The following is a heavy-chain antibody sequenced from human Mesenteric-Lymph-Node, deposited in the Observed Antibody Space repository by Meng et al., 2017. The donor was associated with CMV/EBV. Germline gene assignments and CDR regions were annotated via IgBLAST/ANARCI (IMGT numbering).Heavy chain of an antibody. CDR3: ARDSHYDISGYQRYAFDM. CDR1: GYSISSGYY. CDR2: IYHSRST. Sequence: GSLRLSCAVSGYSISSGYYWGWIRQPPGKGLEWIGSIYHSRSTYYNPSLKSRVTISVDTSKNQFSLKLSSVTAADTAVYYCARDSHYDISGYQRYAFDMWGQGTMVTVSS. V-gene: IGHV4-38-2*02. D-gene: IGHD3-22*01. J-gene: IGHJ3*02.